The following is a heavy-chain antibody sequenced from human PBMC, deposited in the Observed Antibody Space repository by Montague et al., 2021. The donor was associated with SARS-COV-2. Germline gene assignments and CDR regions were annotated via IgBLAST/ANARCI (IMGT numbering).Heavy chain of an antibody. D-gene: IGHD1-26*01. CDR2: IYWDDDK. CDR3: AHRRGLLLNDAFDL. V-gene: IGHV2-5*02. Sequence: PALVKPTQTLTLTCTFSGFSLSTSGVGVGWIRQPPGKALEWLAPIYWDDDKRYSPSLKSRLTITKDTSKNQVVLTMTNMDPVDTATYYCAHRRGLLLNDAFDLWGRGTMVTVSS. J-gene: IGHJ3*01. CDR1: GFSLSTSGVG.